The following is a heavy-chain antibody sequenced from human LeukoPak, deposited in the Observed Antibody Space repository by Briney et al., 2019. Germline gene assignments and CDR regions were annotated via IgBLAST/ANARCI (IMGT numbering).Heavy chain of an antibody. CDR1: GYTFTTYD. J-gene: IGHJ4*02. V-gene: IGHV1-69*04. CDR3: ARDVQFDY. CDR2: IIPILGIA. Sequence: ASVKISCKASGYTFTTYDVSWVRQAPGQGLEWMGRIIPILGIANYAQKFQGRVTITADKSTSTAYMELSSLRSEDTAVYYCARDVQFDYWGQGTLVTVSS.